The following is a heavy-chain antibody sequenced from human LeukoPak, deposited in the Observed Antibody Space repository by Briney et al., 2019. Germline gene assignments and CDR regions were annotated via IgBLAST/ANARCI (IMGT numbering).Heavy chain of an antibody. CDR1: GYTFTSYG. CDR2: VSAYNGNT. J-gene: IGHJ5*02. D-gene: IGHD6-13*01. CDR3: ARVPPYGSSWYVGLWFDP. Sequence: ASVKVSCKASGYTFTSYGIGGVRQAPGEGVEGMGWVSAYNGNTNYAQKLQGRVTMSTDTSTSPAYIELRSLRSDDTTLYYCARVPPYGSSWYVGLWFDPWGQGTLVTVSS. V-gene: IGHV1-18*01.